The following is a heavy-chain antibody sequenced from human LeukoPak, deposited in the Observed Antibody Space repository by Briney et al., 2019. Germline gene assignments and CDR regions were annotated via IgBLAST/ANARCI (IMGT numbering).Heavy chain of an antibody. V-gene: IGHV1-69*13. CDR3: ARDSYGDYYFDY. D-gene: IGHD4-17*01. CDR1: GYTFTGYY. J-gene: IGHJ4*02. CDR2: IIPIFGTA. Sequence: SVKVSCKASGYTFTGYYMHWVRQAPGQGLEWMGGIIPIFGTANYAQKFQGRVTITADESTSTAYMELSSLRSEDTAVYYCARDSYGDYYFDYWGQGTLVTVSS.